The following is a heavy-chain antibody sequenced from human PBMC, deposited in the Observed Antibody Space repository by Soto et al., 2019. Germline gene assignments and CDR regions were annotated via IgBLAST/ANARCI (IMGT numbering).Heavy chain of an antibody. CDR3: ATDLPHYYDSSGYYGGFEY. Sequence: ASVKVSFKVSGYTLTELSMHWVRQAPGKGLEWMGGFDPEDGETIYAQKFQGRVTMTEDTSTDTAYMELSSLRSEDTAVYYCATDLPHYYDSSGYYGGFEYWGQGTLVTVSS. CDR1: GYTLTELS. V-gene: IGHV1-24*01. D-gene: IGHD3-22*01. J-gene: IGHJ4*02. CDR2: FDPEDGET.